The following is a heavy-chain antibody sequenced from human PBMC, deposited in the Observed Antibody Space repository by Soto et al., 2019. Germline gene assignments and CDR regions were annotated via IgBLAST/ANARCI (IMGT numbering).Heavy chain of an antibody. Sequence: EVQLLESGGRLVQPGQSLRLSCAASPVGFSGLGMSWVRQAPGKGLEWVSTIDNSGTRTHYADSVKGRFTISRDTSKYTLDLQIDYLRAEDTALYHCVSWLSAHFDYWGRGTLVTVSS. J-gene: IGHJ4*02. CDR2: IDNSGTRT. CDR3: VSWLSAHFDY. V-gene: IGHV3-23*05. D-gene: IGHD6-19*01. CDR1: PVGFSGLG.